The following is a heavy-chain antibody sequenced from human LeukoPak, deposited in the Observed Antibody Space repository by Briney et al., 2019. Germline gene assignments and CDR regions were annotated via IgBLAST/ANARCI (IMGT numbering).Heavy chain of an antibody. CDR1: GYSVSSGYY. D-gene: IGHD2-15*01. Sequence: SETLSLTCTVSGYSVSSGYYWGWIRQPPGKGLEWIGSIYHSGSTYYNPSLKSRVTISVDTSKNQFSLKLSSVTAADTAVYYCARAVYCSGGSCYYAFDIWGQGTMVTVSS. J-gene: IGHJ3*02. V-gene: IGHV4-38-2*02. CDR2: IYHSGST. CDR3: ARAVYCSGGSCYYAFDI.